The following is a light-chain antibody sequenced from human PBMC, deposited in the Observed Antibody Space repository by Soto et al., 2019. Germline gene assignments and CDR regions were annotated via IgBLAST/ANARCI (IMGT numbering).Light chain of an antibody. Sequence: ALQMTQSPSSLSASVGDRVTITCRASQAIRTELGWYQQKPGKAPKLLIYGTSTLQSGVPSRFSGSGSGTDFTLTISNLQPEDFATYYCLQDYSYPRTFGQGTKVEVK. J-gene: IGKJ1*01. V-gene: IGKV1-6*01. CDR2: GTS. CDR1: QAIRTE. CDR3: LQDYSYPRT.